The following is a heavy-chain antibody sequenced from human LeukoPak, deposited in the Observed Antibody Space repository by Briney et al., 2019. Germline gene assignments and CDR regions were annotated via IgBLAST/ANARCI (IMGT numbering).Heavy chain of an antibody. V-gene: IGHV3-30*01. CDR3: ARGLQLWLFCFDY. CDR2: ISYDGSNK. Sequence: GSLRLSCAASGFTFSSYAMHWVRQAPGKGLEWVAVISYDGSNKYYADSVKGRSTISRDNSKNTLYLQMNSLRAEDTAVYYCARGLQLWLFCFDYWGQGTLVTVSS. D-gene: IGHD5-18*01. CDR1: GFTFSSYA. J-gene: IGHJ4*02.